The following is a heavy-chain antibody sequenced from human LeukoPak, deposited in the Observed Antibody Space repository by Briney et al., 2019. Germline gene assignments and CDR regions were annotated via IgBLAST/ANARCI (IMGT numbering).Heavy chain of an antibody. CDR2: INSDGSST. CDR1: GFTFSSYW. J-gene: IGHJ3*02. V-gene: IGHV3-74*01. CDR3: ASPRGGKRSDAFDI. D-gene: IGHD4-23*01. Sequence: GGSLRLSCAASGFTFSSYWMHWVRQAPGKGLMWVSRINSDGSSTSYADSVKGRFTISRDNAKNTLYLQMNSLRAEDTAVYYCASPRGGKRSDAFDIWGQGTMVTVSS.